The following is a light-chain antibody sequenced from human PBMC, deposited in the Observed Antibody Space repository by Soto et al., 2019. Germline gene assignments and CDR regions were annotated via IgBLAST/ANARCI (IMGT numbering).Light chain of an antibody. CDR3: SSYTSSLTRVV. J-gene: IGLJ2*01. CDR1: SADVGGYDY. CDR2: DVS. V-gene: IGLV2-14*03. Sequence: QSVLTQPASVSGSPGQSITISCTGTSADVGGYDYVSWYEHHPGKAPKLMIYDVSNRPSGISNRFSGSKSGNTASLTISGLQAEDEADYYCSSYTSSLTRVVFGGGTKVTVL.